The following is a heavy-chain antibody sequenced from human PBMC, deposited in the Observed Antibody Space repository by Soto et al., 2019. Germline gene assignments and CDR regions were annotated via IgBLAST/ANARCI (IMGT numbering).Heavy chain of an antibody. CDR3: AKHPLYAWFDT. J-gene: IGHJ5*02. D-gene: IGHD2-2*02. V-gene: IGHV4-31*03. Sequence: SETLSLTCTVSGGSISGGGYYWSWIRQHPGKGLEWIGFISDSGSTYYNPSLKSRVTIPVDTSRNQFSLNLNSVTAADTAVYYCAKHPLYAWFDTGGQEALVAVSS. CDR2: ISDSGST. CDR1: GGSISGGGYY.